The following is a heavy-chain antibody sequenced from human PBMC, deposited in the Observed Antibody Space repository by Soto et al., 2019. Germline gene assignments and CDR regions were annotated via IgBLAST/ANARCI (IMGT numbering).Heavy chain of an antibody. V-gene: IGHV3-48*02. Sequence: GGSLRLSCAASGFTFSSYSMNWVRQAPGKGLEWVSYISSSSSTIYYADSVKGRFTISRDNAKNSLYLQMDSLRDEDTAVYYCARERAVGIAVALNWFDPWGQGTLVTVSS. CDR2: ISSSSSTI. J-gene: IGHJ5*02. CDR1: GFTFSSYS. CDR3: ARERAVGIAVALNWFDP. D-gene: IGHD6-19*01.